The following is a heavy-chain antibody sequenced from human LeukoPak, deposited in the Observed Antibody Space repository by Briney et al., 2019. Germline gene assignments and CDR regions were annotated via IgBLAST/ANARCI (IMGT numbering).Heavy chain of an antibody. D-gene: IGHD2-15*01. CDR1: GYTFTSHY. J-gene: IGHJ5*02. CDR3: ARSPAYCSGSTCYGHNWFDP. Sequence: ASVKVSCKASGYTFTSHYIHWVRQAPGQGLEWMGISNPRGGSTSHAQKFQGRVTMTTDTSTSTVYMELSSLRSEDTAVYYCARSPAYCSGSTCYGHNWFDPWGQGTLVTVSS. CDR2: SNPRGGST. V-gene: IGHV1-46*01.